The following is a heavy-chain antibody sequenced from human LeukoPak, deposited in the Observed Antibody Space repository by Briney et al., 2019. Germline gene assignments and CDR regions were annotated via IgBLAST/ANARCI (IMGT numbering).Heavy chain of an antibody. V-gene: IGHV1-2*02. CDR2: INPNSGGT. J-gene: IGHJ4*02. CDR1: GYTFTGYY. Sequence: ASVKVSCKASGYTFTGYYMHWVRQAPGQGLEWMGWINPNSGGTNYAQKFQGRVTMTRNNSISTAYMELSSLRSGDTAVYYCARTSGHYYDSSGYHYWGQGTLVTVSS. CDR3: ARTSGHYYDSSGYHY. D-gene: IGHD3-22*01.